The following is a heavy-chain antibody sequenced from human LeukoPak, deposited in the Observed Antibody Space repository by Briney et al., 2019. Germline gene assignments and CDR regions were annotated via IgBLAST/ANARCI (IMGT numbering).Heavy chain of an antibody. CDR2: LSGSNGASSS. CDR1: GFTFSNYA. J-gene: IGHJ6*03. Sequence: PGGSLRLSCVASGFTFSNYAMNWVRQAPGKGLEWVSSLSGSNGASSSHTADSVKGRFTISRDNSKNTLFLDMIGLRVEDTAVYFCTKSDGYYYYYMDVWGKGTTDTV. CDR3: TKSDGYYYYYMDV. V-gene: IGHV3-23*01.